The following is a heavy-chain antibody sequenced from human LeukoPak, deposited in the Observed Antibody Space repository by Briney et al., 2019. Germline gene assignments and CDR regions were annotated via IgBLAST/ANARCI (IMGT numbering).Heavy chain of an antibody. J-gene: IGHJ4*02. V-gene: IGHV1-69*04. CDR3: ARVTTMVRDKADY. CDR1: GYTFTSYY. Sequence: ASVKVSCKASGYTFTSYYMHWVRQAPGQGLEWMGRIIPILGIANYAQKFQGRVTITADKSTSTAYMELSSLRSEDTAVYYCARVTTMVRDKADYWGQGTLVTVSS. D-gene: IGHD3-10*01. CDR2: IIPILGIA.